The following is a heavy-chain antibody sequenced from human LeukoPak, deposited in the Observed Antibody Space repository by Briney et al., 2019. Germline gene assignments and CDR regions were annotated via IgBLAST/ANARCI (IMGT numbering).Heavy chain of an antibody. V-gene: IGHV3-43*01. CDR1: GFTFDDYI. D-gene: IGHD3-22*01. CDR3: AKARGLIGGAFDI. Sequence: GRSLRLSCAASGFTFDDYIMHWVRHAPGKGLEWVSLISWDGDTTYYADSVKGRFTISRDNSKNSLYLLMNSLTTEDTALYYCAKARGLIGGAFDIWGRGTMVTVSS. J-gene: IGHJ3*02. CDR2: ISWDGDTT.